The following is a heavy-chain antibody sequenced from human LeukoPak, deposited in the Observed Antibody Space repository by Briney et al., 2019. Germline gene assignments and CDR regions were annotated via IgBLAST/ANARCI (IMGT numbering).Heavy chain of an antibody. CDR2: IYYIGST. Sequence: SETLSLTCTVSGGSISGSTYYWGWIRQPPGKGLEWIGSIYYIGSTYYNPSLKSRVTISVDTSKDQFSLKLSSVTAADTAVYYCAIYHYDSRPNHFDYWGQGTLVTVSS. CDR3: AIYHYDSRPNHFDY. V-gene: IGHV4-39*01. D-gene: IGHD3-22*01. J-gene: IGHJ4*02. CDR1: GGSISGSTYY.